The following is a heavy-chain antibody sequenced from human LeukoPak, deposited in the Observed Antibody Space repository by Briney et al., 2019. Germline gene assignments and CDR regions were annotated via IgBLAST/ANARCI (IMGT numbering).Heavy chain of an antibody. CDR1: GFTFSSYG. CDR2: ISYDGSNK. J-gene: IGHJ4*02. D-gene: IGHD3-10*01. CDR3: AKDSLLYGSGSYYNANFDY. Sequence: GGSLRLSCAASGFTFSSYGMHWVRQAPGKGLEWVAVISYDGSNKYYADSVKGRFTISRDNSKNTLYLQMNSLRAEDTAVYYCAKDSLLYGSGSYYNANFDYWGQGTLVTVSS. V-gene: IGHV3-30*18.